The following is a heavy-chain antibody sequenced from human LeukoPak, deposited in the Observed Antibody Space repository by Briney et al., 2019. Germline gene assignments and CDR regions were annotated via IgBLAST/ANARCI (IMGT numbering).Heavy chain of an antibody. D-gene: IGHD2-2*01. CDR1: GFTVSSNY. V-gene: IGHV3-53*01. CDR2: IYSGGST. J-gene: IGHJ4*02. CDR3: ARVLRYCSSTSCSYYFDY. Sequence: GGSLRLSCAASGFTVSSNYMSWVRQAPGKGLEWVLVIYSGGSTYYADSVKGRFTISRDNSKNTLYLQMNSLRAEDTAVYYCARVLRYCSSTSCSYYFDYWGQGTLVTVSS.